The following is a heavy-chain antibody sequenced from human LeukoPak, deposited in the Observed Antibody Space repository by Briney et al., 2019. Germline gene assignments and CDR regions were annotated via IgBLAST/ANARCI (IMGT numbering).Heavy chain of an antibody. J-gene: IGHJ6*03. D-gene: IGHD1-26*01. Sequence: AAVKVSCKASGCTFTSYYMHWVRQAPGQGLEWMGIINPSGGSTSYAQKFQGRVTMTRDTSISTAYMELSRLRSDDTAVYYCAREGSGELAYYYYYMDVWGKGTTVTISS. CDR2: INPSGGST. CDR3: AREGSGELAYYYYYMDV. V-gene: IGHV1-46*01. CDR1: GCTFTSYY.